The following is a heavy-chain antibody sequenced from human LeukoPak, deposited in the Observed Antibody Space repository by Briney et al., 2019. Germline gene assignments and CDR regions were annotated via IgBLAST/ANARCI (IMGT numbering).Heavy chain of an antibody. Sequence: SETLSLTCAVYGGSFSGYYWSWIRQPPGKGLEWIGEINHSGSTNYNPSLKSRVAISVDRTKNQFSLKLSSVTAADTAVYYCARWGLLVYFDYWGQGTLVTVSS. D-gene: IGHD1-26*01. J-gene: IGHJ4*02. CDR2: INHSGST. CDR3: ARWGLLVYFDY. CDR1: GGSFSGYY. V-gene: IGHV4-34*01.